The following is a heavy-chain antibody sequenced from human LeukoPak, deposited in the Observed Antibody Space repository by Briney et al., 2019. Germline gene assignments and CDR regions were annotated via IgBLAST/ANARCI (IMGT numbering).Heavy chain of an antibody. CDR3: ARESRCSYGYGSPGDY. Sequence: GRSLRLSCAASGFTFSSYAMHWVRQAPGKGLEWVAVISYDGSNKYYADSVKGRFTISRDNSKNTLYLQMNSLRAEDTAVYYCARESRCSYGYGSPGDYWGQGTLVTVSS. V-gene: IGHV3-30*04. J-gene: IGHJ4*02. D-gene: IGHD5-18*01. CDR2: ISYDGSNK. CDR1: GFTFSSYA.